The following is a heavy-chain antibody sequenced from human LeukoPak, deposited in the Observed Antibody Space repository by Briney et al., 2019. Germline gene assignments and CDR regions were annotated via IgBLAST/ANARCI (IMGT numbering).Heavy chain of an antibody. J-gene: IGHJ4*02. D-gene: IGHD3-10*01. Sequence: GGSLRLSCAASGFTYSDYYMSWIRQAPGKGLEWVSYISSSSSYTNYADSVKGRFTISRDNAKNSLYLQMNSLRAEDTAVYYCARVPYYYGSGSYYSGYYFDYWGQGTLVTVSS. CDR3: ARVPYYYGSGSYYSGYYFDY. V-gene: IGHV3-11*06. CDR1: GFTYSDYY. CDR2: ISSSSSYT.